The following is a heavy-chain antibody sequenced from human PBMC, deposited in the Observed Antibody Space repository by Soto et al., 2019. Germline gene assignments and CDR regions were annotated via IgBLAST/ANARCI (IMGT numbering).Heavy chain of an antibody. CDR1: GFAFNNYG. D-gene: IGHD2-2*01. J-gene: IGHJ4*02. CDR2: ISKSDYT. Sequence: GGSLRLSCTVSGFAFNNYGINWVRQAPGKGLEWVSSISKSDYTYYSDSVTGRFTISRDNAKNSVSLQMNTLRVEDTAVYYCAREDSIVIPAVSDFWGQGTLVTVSS. V-gene: IGHV3-21*01. CDR3: AREDSIVIPAVSDF.